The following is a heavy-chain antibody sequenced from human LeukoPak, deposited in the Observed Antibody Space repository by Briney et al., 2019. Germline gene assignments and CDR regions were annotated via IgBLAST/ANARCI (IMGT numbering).Heavy chain of an antibody. Sequence: PGGSLRLSCAASGFTFSSYAMSWVRQAPGKGLEWVSAISGSGGSTYYADSVKGRFTTSRDNSKNTLYLQMNGLRAEDTAVYYCATISSGSYPSFDYWGQGTLVTVSS. J-gene: IGHJ4*02. D-gene: IGHD1-26*01. CDR1: GFTFSSYA. CDR2: ISGSGGST. V-gene: IGHV3-23*01. CDR3: ATISSGSYPSFDY.